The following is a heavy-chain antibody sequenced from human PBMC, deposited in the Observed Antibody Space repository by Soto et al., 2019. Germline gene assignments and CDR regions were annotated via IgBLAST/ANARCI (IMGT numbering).Heavy chain of an antibody. CDR2: MISIFGTA. D-gene: IGHD4-17*01. V-gene: IGHV1-69*01. J-gene: IGHJ4*02. CDR1: GGTFSSYA. Sequence: QVQLVQSGAEVQNPGSSVKVSCKACGGTFSSYAISWVRQAPGQVLEWMGGMISIFGTANSEQKFQGRATINADESTSTAYMELSSLRSEDKDVYYCARTSTVTTSYFDYWGQGTMVTVSS. CDR3: ARTSTVTTSYFDY.